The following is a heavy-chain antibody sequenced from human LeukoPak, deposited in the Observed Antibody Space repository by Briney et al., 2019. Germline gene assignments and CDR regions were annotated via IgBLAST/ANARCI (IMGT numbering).Heavy chain of an antibody. J-gene: IGHJ3*02. CDR1: GGSISSSSYY. CDR3: ARGDRPREIPPLIRKKNAFDI. Sequence: SETLSLTCTVSGGSISSSSYYWGWIRQPPGKGLEWIGNIYYTGTTYYNPSLKSRVTISVDTSKNQFSLKLSSVTAADTAVYYCARGDRPREIPPLIRKKNAFDIWGQGTMVTVSS. D-gene: IGHD2-8*01. V-gene: IGHV4-39*07. CDR2: IYYTGTT.